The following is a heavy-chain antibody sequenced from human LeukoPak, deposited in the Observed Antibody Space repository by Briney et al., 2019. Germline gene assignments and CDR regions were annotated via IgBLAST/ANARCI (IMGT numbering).Heavy chain of an antibody. Sequence: PGRSLRLSCVTSGFSLSSEWMSWGRQAPGKGPEWVATIKQDGSEKYYVDSVKGRFTISRDNARNSLYLQMNSLSDEDTAVYHCARGGSFSGGFWGQGTLVTVSS. V-gene: IGHV3-7*01. CDR2: IKQDGSEK. CDR3: ARGGSFSGGF. CDR1: GFSLSSEW. J-gene: IGHJ4*02. D-gene: IGHD6-19*01.